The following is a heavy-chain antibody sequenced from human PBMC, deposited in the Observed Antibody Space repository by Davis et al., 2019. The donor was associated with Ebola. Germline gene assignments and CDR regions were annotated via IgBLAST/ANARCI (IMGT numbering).Heavy chain of an antibody. D-gene: IGHD2-2*01. CDR3: AREAVGGGIVVVPAALGGMDV. J-gene: IGHJ6*02. Sequence: ASVKVSCKASGYTFTSYGISWVRQAPGQGLEWMGWISAYNGNTNYAQKLQGRVTMTTDTSTSTAYMELRSLRSDDTAVYYCAREAVGGGIVVVPAALGGMDVWGQGTTVTVSS. CDR2: ISAYNGNT. CDR1: GYTFTSYG. V-gene: IGHV1-18*04.